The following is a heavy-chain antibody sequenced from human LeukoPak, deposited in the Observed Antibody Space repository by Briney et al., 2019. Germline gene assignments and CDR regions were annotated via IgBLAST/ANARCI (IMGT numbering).Heavy chain of an antibody. D-gene: IGHD1-26*01. CDR2: ISGSGGST. CDR1: GFTFSSYG. J-gene: IGHJ4*02. V-gene: IGHV3-23*01. CDR3: AKDQWSFSYFDY. Sequence: PGGSLRLSCAASGFTFSSYGMSWVRQAPGKGLEWVSAISGSGGSTYYADSVKGRFTISRDNSKNTLYLQMNSLRAEDTAVYYCAKDQWSFSYFDYWGQGTLVTVSS.